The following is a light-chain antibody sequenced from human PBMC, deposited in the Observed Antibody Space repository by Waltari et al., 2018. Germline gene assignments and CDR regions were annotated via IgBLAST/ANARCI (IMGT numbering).Light chain of an antibody. CDR1: SSDVGGYNS. J-gene: IGLJ1*01. CDR2: EVY. Sequence: QSALTQPPSASGSPGQSVTISCTGTSSDVGGYNSVSWYQHHPGKAPKLLIYEVYGRPSGVPDRFSGSKSGNTASLTVSGLQAEDEADYYCSSYADSNTFVFGSGTKVTVL. V-gene: IGLV2-8*01. CDR3: SSYADSNTFV.